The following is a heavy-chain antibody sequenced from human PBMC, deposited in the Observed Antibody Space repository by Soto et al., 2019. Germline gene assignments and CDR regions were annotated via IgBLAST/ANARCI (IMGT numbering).Heavy chain of an antibody. Sequence: GGSLRLSCAASGFTFSDYYMSWIRQAPGKGLEWISYISSSGSTIYYAESVKGRFTISRDNVRNSLYLEMNSLRAEDTAVYYCARDHSSGWFGTWGQGTLVTVSS. CDR1: GFTFSDYY. D-gene: IGHD3-22*01. J-gene: IGHJ5*02. CDR3: ARDHSSGWFGT. CDR2: ISSSGSTI. V-gene: IGHV3-11*01.